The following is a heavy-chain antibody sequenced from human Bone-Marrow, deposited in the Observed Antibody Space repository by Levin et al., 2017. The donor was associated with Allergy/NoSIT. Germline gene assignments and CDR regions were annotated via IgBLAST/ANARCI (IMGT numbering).Heavy chain of an antibody. J-gene: IGHJ4*02. CDR3: ARASGYAFDN. Sequence: GGSLRLSCAASGFTFSRNWMEWVRQAPGKGLVHVSRISSDESTTTYADSVQGRFTISRDNAKNTLYLQMNSLRDEDTAVYYCARASGYAFDNWGQGTLVAVSS. CDR2: ISSDESTT. CDR1: GFTFSRNW. V-gene: IGHV3-74*01. D-gene: IGHD5-12*01.